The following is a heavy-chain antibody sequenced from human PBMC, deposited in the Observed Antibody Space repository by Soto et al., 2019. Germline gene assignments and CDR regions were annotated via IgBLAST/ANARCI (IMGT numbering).Heavy chain of an antibody. CDR2: ISGSGGST. CDR1: GFTFSSYA. D-gene: IGHD3-22*01. CDR3: AKDLYYYDSSGSYQWYFDL. V-gene: IGHV3-23*01. J-gene: IGHJ2*01. Sequence: GGSLRLSCAASGFTFSSYAMSLVRQSPGKGLEWVSAISGSGGSTYYADSVKGRFTISRDNSKNTLYLQMNSLRAEDTAVYYCAKDLYYYDSSGSYQWYFDLWGRGTPVTVSP.